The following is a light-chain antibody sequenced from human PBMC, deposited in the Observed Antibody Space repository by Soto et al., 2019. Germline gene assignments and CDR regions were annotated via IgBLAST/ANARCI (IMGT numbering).Light chain of an antibody. CDR1: QSVSSL. J-gene: IGKJ4*01. V-gene: IGKV3-11*01. Sequence: EIVLTQSPATLSLSPGERATLSCRASQSVSSLLAWYQQKPGQAPRLLIYDASNRATGIPARFSGSGSGTDITLTISSLEPEDFAVYYCQQRSNFLTFGGGTKVDIK. CDR2: DAS. CDR3: QQRSNFLT.